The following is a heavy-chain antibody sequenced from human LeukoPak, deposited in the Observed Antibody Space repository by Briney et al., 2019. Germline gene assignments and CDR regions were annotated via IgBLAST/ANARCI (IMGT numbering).Heavy chain of an antibody. CDR2: ISGSGGST. CDR3: AKQIAVAGFDY. D-gene: IGHD6-19*01. J-gene: IGHJ4*02. CDR1: GFTFSSYA. V-gene: IGHV3-23*01. Sequence: GGSLRLSCAASGFTFSSYAMTWVRQAPGKGLEWVSVISGSGGSTYYADSVKGRFTISRDNSKNTLYLQMNSLRAEDTAVYYCAKQIAVAGFDYWGQGTLVTVSS.